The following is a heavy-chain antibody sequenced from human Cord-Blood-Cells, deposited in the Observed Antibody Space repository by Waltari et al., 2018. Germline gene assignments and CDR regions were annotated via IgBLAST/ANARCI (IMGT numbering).Heavy chain of an antibody. V-gene: IGHV4-39*01. CDR1: GRSISSSSYY. CDR3: ARRGPGFFDY. Sequence: QLQLQESGPGLVKPSDTLSLTCTVPGRSISSSSYYWGWIRQPPGKGLEWIGSIYYSGSTYYNPSLKSRVTISVDTSKNQFSLKLSSVTAADTAVYYCARRGPGFFDYWGQGTLVTVSS. CDR2: IYYSGST. D-gene: IGHD1-1*01. J-gene: IGHJ4*02.